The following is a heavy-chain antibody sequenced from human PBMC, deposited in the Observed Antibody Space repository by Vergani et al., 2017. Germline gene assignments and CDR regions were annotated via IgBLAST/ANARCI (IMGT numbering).Heavy chain of an antibody. CDR3: ARDANSYSSSHNPVDY. J-gene: IGHJ4*02. Sequence: QVQLVQSGAEVKKPGASVKVSCKASGYTFTGYYMHWVRQAPGQGLEWMGWINHNSGGTNYAQKFQGRVTMTRDTSISTAYMELRRLRSDDTAVYYCARDANSYSSSHNPVDYWGQGTLVTVSS. CDR2: INHNSGGT. V-gene: IGHV1-2*02. CDR1: GYTFTGYY. D-gene: IGHD6-13*01.